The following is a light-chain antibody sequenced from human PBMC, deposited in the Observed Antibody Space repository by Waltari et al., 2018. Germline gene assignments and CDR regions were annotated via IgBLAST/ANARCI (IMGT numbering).Light chain of an antibody. V-gene: IGLV2-14*01. CDR2: GVD. CDR3: SSYTSTSTLVL. J-gene: IGLJ2*01. Sequence: QSALTQPASVSGSPGQSITISCTGTSSDVGGYNDVSWYQQHPDKAPKLIISGVDNRPSGISNRFSGFKSGDTAYLTISGLQAEDEADYYCSSYTSTSTLVLFGGGTKLTVL. CDR1: SSDVGGYND.